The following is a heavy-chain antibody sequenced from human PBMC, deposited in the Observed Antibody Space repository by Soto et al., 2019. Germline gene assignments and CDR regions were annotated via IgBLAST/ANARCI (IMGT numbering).Heavy chain of an antibody. J-gene: IGHJ4*02. CDR2: INPVFGTP. CDR3: ARGGYWVKREATVTFDY. CDR1: GGTLSNYA. V-gene: IGHV1-69*01. Sequence: VQLVQSGAEVKKPGSSVKVSCKASGGTLSNYALSWVRQAPGQGLEWMVGINPVFGTPTYAPKFQVRVTLTADESTSTAYMERSSLESGDTAVYYCARGGYWVKREATVTFDYWGQGTLVTGSS. D-gene: IGHD2-15*01.